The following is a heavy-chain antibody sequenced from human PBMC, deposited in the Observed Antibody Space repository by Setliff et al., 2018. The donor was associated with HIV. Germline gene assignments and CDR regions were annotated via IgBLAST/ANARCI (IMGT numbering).Heavy chain of an antibody. V-gene: IGHV1-46*01. CDR3: AREGQVVVTAKGFDY. CDR2: VNTVGGGA. CDR1: GYTFTNYY. D-gene: IGHD2-15*01. J-gene: IGHJ4*02. Sequence: ASVKVSCNTSGYTFTNYYMHWMRQAPGQGLEWMGVVNTVGGGASYAQKFQGRLTVTRDTSTSTVYMELSSLRSEDTAVYYCAREGQVVVTAKGFDYWGLGTLVTVSS.